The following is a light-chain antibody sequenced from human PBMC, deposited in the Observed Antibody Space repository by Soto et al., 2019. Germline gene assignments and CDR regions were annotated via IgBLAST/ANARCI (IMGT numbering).Light chain of an antibody. V-gene: IGKV3-11*01. J-gene: IGKJ1*01. CDR2: DAS. CDR3: QQRSNWPWT. CDR1: QSVSSY. Sequence: EIVFTQSPATLSLSPGERATLSCRASQSVSSYLAWYQQKPGQAPRLLIYDASNRATGIPVRFSGSGSGADFTLTISSLEPEDFAVYYCQQRSNWPWTFGQGTKVDIK.